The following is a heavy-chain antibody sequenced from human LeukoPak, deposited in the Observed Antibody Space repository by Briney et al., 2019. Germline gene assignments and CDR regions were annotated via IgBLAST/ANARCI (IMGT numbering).Heavy chain of an antibody. CDR1: GYILTELS. D-gene: IGHD6-13*01. Sequence: GASVKVSCKVSGYILTELSMHWVRQAPGQGLEWMGWISAYNGNTNYAQKLQGRVTMTTDTSTSTAYMELRSLRSDDTAVYYCAREGGIAAQNYWGQGTLVTVSS. CDR2: ISAYNGNT. CDR3: AREGGIAAQNY. J-gene: IGHJ4*02. V-gene: IGHV1-18*01.